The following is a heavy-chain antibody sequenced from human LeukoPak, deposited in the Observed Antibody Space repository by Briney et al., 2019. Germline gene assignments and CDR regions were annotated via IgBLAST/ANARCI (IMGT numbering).Heavy chain of an antibody. CDR3: ARDVPYYYDSSGYRPDY. J-gene: IGHJ4*02. CDR2: ISYDGSNK. D-gene: IGHD3-22*01. Sequence: GGSLRLSCAASGFTFSSYAMHWVRQAPGKGLEWVAVISYDGSNKYYADPVKGRFTISRDNSKNTLYLQMNSLRAEDTAVYYCARDVPYYYDSSGYRPDYWGQGTLVTVSS. CDR1: GFTFSSYA. V-gene: IGHV3-30-3*01.